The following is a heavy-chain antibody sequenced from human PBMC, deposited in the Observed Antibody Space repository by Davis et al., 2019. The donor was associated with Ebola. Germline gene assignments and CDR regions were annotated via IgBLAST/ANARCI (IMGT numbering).Heavy chain of an antibody. CDR3: ARNPYVDTAMEGDYYYYGMDG. CDR1: AGTFSSYA. Sequence: SVKVSCKASAGTFSSYAISWVRQAPGQGLEWMGGIIPIFGTANYAQKFQGRVTITADESTSTAYMELSSLRSEDTAVYYCARNPYVDTAMEGDYYYYGMDGWGQGTTVTVSS. CDR2: IIPIFGTA. J-gene: IGHJ6*02. V-gene: IGHV1-69*13. D-gene: IGHD5-18*01.